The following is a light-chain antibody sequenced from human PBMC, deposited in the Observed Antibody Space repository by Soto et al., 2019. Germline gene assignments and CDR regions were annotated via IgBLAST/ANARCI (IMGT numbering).Light chain of an antibody. J-gene: IGKJ1*01. CDR2: GAS. Sequence: SQARMSVSQGERADLAGRASQSVSSNLALYQQKRGQAPRLLIYGASTRATGIPARFSGSGSGTEFTLTFSSLQSDDFPVYYCQQYATWRTFGQGTKVDIK. V-gene: IGKV3-15*01. CDR1: QSVSSN. CDR3: QQYATWRT.